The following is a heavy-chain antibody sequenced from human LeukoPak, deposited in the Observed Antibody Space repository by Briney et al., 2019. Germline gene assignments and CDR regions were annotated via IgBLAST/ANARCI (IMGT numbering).Heavy chain of an antibody. CDR2: TNPNSGGT. CDR1: GYTFTGHY. Sequence: ASVKVSCKASGYTFTGHYLHWVRQAPGQGLEWMRWTNPNSGGTNYAQKFQGRVTITRDTSISTAYMDLSRRISDDTAVYYCATVYSSGWYYDYWGQGTLVTVSS. V-gene: IGHV1-2*02. J-gene: IGHJ4*02. CDR3: ATVYSSGWYYDY. D-gene: IGHD6-19*01.